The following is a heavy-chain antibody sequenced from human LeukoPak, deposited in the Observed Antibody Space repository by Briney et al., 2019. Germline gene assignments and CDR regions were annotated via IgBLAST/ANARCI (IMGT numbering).Heavy chain of an antibody. CDR1: GDSTTSHY. J-gene: IGHJ4*02. V-gene: IGHV4-59*11. Sequence: PSETLSLTCIVSGDSTTSHYLNSVRPPPGKGLGRIGYIYNTGIIKYYPALTSRVSMSVDTSKNQFFLKMKSVTAADTAVYHCARSVDYFNNTGPHMMFDYWGQGSLVTVSS. D-gene: IGHD3-22*01. CDR2: IYNTGII. CDR3: ARSVDYFNNTGPHMMFDY.